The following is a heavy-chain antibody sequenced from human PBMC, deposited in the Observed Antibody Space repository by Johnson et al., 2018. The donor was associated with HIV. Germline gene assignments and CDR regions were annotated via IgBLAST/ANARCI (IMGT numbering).Heavy chain of an antibody. Sequence: VQLVESGGGLVQPGGSLRLSCAASGFTVSSNYMSWVRQATGTGLEWVSVFYSGGRTYYADSVRGRITIARDNSKNTLYLQMNSLRAEDAAVYYCAKDKGKWELLGAFDIWGQGTMVTVSS. V-gene: IGHV3-66*01. CDR3: AKDKGKWELLGAFDI. CDR1: GFTVSSNY. CDR2: FYSGGRT. J-gene: IGHJ3*02. D-gene: IGHD1-26*01.